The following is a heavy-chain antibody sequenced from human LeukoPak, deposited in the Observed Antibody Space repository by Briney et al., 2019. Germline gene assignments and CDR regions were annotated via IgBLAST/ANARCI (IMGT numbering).Heavy chain of an antibody. CDR2: IKQDRSEK. CDR3: ARLREIPVFGVVTKSTSYFDY. Sequence: PGGSLRLSCAASGLTFSNYWMSWVRQAPGKGLELVANIKQDRSEKYYVDSVKGRFTISRDNAKNSLYLQMNSLRAEDTAVYYCARLREIPVFGVVTKSTSYFDYWGQGTLVTVSS. V-gene: IGHV3-7*01. D-gene: IGHD3-3*01. CDR1: GLTFSNYW. J-gene: IGHJ4*02.